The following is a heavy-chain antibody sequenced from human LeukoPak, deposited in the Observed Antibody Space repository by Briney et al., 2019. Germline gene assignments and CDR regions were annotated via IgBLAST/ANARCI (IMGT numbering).Heavy chain of an antibody. Sequence: SETLSLTCIVSGGSINSSTYYWDWIRQPPGKGLEWIGSIYYSGYTYYNPSLKSRVTISVDTSKNQFSLKLSSVTAADTAVYYCARDHRRYYYDSSGDYWGQGTLVTVSS. CDR1: GGSINSSTYY. J-gene: IGHJ4*02. CDR3: ARDHRRYYYDSSGDY. V-gene: IGHV4-39*07. CDR2: IYYSGYT. D-gene: IGHD3-22*01.